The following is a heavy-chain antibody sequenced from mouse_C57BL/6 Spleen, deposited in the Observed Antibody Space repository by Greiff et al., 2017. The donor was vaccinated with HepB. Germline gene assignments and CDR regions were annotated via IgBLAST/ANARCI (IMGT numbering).Heavy chain of an antibody. D-gene: IGHD2-1*01. CDR3: AREMGKYGNYAMDY. V-gene: IGHV1-22*01. Sequence: EVQLQQSGPELVKPGASVKLSCKASGYTFTDYNMHWVKQSPGKSLEWIGYINPNNGGTSYNQKFKGKATLTVNKSSSTAYMELRSLTSEDSAVYYGAREMGKYGNYAMDYWGQGTSVTVSS. CDR1: GYTFTDYN. CDR2: INPNNGGT. J-gene: IGHJ4*01.